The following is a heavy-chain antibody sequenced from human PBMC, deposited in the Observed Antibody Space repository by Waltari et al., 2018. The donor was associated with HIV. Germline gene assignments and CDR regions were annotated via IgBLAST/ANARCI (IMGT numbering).Heavy chain of an antibody. J-gene: IGHJ6*02. CDR3: ARPDMTYGRDV. CDR1: GSNFADHW. D-gene: IGHD2-15*01. Sequence: EVRLVQSGAEVRKPGESLEISCEAFGSNFADHWIGWVRQMPGRGLEWMGSIYPADSDTRYSPSFRGRVTISADKFSSTAYLQWRSLEASDTATYYCARPDMTYGRDVWGQGTTVTVSS. CDR2: IYPADSDT. V-gene: IGHV5-51*01.